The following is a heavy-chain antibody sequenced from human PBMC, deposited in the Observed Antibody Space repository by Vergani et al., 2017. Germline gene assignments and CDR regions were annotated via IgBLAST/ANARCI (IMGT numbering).Heavy chain of an antibody. CDR2: IYTSGST. V-gene: IGHV4-61*02. Sequence: QVQLQESGPGLVKPSQTLSLTCTVSGGSISSGSYYWSWIRQPAGKGLEWIGRIYTSGSTNYNPSLKSRVTMSVDTSKNQFSLKLSSVTAADTAVYYCARGVYCSSTSCLLLDYWGQGTLVTVSS. CDR3: ARGVYCSSTSCLLLDY. CDR1: GGSISSGSYY. D-gene: IGHD2-2*01. J-gene: IGHJ4*02.